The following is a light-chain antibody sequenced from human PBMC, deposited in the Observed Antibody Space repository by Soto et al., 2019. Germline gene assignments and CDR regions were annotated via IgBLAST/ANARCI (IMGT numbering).Light chain of an antibody. J-gene: IGLJ1*01. Sequence: QSVLTQPAAVSGSPGQSVTISCTGTSSDVGNYNHVSWYQQHPGKAPKLIIYEVNKRPSGVSDRFSGSKSGKTASLTISGLQPDDEADYYCCSFARSSQFVFGTGTKLTVL. CDR3: CSFARSSQFV. CDR2: EVN. V-gene: IGLV2-23*02. CDR1: SSDVGNYNH.